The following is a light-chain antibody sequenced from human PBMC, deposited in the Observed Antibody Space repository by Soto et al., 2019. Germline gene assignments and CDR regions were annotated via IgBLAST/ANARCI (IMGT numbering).Light chain of an antibody. CDR3: QQDGLSPRT. V-gene: IGKV3-20*01. Sequence: ETVLTQSPGTLSLSPGEGATLSCRASQSVYSRYLDWYQQKPGQAPRLLIYGASTRPTGIPDRFSGSGSGTDFTLAIIRLQPLHFAVAYCQQDGLSPRTFGQGISLEI. J-gene: IGKJ2*01. CDR1: QSVYSRY. CDR2: GAS.